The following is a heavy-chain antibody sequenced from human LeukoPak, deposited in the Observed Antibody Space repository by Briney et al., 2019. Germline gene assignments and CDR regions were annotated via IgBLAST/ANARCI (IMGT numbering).Heavy chain of an antibody. D-gene: IGHD3-10*01. CDR1: GGTFSSYT. V-gene: IGHV1-69*04. J-gene: IGHJ6*02. CDR3: ARDPYYYGSGSFPYYYYYGMDV. CDR2: IIPILGIA. Sequence: SVKVSCKASGGTFSSYTISWVRQAPGQGLEWTGRIIPILGIANYAQKFQGRVTITADKSTSTAYMELSSLRSEDTAVYYCARDPYYYGSGSFPYYYYYGMDVWGQGTTVTVSS.